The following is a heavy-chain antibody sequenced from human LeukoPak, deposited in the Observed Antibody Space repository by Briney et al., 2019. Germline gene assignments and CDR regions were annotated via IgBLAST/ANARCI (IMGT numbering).Heavy chain of an antibody. J-gene: IGHJ4*02. CDR2: IYWDDDK. Sequence: SGPTLLKPTQPLTLTFTFSGFSLRTRGVGVGWIRQPPGKALEWLALIYWDDDKRYSPSLKTRLTITKDTSKNQVVLTMTNMDPVDTATYYCAHRRNYYDSSTFDYWGQGTLVTVSS. D-gene: IGHD3-22*01. CDR1: GFSLRTRGVG. V-gene: IGHV2-5*02. CDR3: AHRRNYYDSSTFDY.